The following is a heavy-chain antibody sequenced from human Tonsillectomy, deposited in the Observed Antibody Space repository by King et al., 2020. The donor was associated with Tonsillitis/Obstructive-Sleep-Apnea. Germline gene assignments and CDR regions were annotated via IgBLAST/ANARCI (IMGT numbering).Heavy chain of an antibody. V-gene: IGHV5-51*01. Sequence: VQLVESGAEVKKPGESLKISCKGSGYSFTSYWIGWVRQMPGKGLEWMGIIYPGDSDTRYSPSFQGQVTISADKSISTAYLQWSSLKASDTATHYCARVYDFWSCSDYFSFCMVVLGKGTTVTVSS. D-gene: IGHD3-3*01. J-gene: IGHJ6*03. CDR1: GYSFTSYW. CDR2: IYPGDSDT. CDR3: ARVYDFWSCSDYFSFCMVV.